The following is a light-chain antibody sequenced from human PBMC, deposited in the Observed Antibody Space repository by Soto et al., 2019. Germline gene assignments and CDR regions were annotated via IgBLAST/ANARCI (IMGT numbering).Light chain of an antibody. J-gene: IGKJ4*01. V-gene: IGKV1-5*03. CDR2: QAS. CDR1: QSISTW. Sequence: DIQMTQSPSTLSASVGDRVTITCRASQSISTWLAWYQQKPGKAPKLLIYQASSLESGVPLRFSGSGSGTEFTLSISSLQPDDFATYYCQQYNTYLTFGGGTKVEIK. CDR3: QQYNTYLT.